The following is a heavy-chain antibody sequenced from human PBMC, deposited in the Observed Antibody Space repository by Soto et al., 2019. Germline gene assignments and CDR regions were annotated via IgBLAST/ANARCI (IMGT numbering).Heavy chain of an antibody. CDR3: ARDLGCRGGDCYSRRFDP. Sequence: GGSLRLSCAASGFTFSSYGMHWVRQAPGKGLEWVAVIWYDGSNKYYADSVKGRFTISRDNSKNTLYLQMNSLRAEDTAVYYCARDLGCRGGDCYSRRFDPWGQGTLVTVSS. D-gene: IGHD2-21*02. CDR1: GFTFSSYG. J-gene: IGHJ5*02. V-gene: IGHV3-33*01. CDR2: IWYDGSNK.